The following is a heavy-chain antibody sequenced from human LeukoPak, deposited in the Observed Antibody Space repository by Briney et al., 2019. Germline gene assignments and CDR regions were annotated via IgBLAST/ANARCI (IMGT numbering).Heavy chain of an antibody. J-gene: IGHJ6*03. CDR1: GFTFSSYA. V-gene: IGHV1-69*01. Sequence: GGSLRLSCAASGFTFSSYAISWVRQAPGQGLEWMGGIIPIFGTANYAQKFQGRVTITADESTSTAYMELSSLRSEDTAVYYCARVVVVPAHYYMDVWGKGTTVTVSS. CDR2: IIPIFGTA. CDR3: ARVVVVPAHYYMDV. D-gene: IGHD2-2*01.